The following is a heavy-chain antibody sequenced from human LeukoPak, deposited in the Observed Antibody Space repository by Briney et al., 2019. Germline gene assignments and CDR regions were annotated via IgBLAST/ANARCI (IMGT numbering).Heavy chain of an antibody. D-gene: IGHD3-22*01. CDR3: ARGGYYDSSAYRIFDY. Sequence: VASVKVSCKASGYTFTGYYMHWVRQAPGQGLEWMGWINPNSGGTNYAQKLQGRVTMTRDTSINTAYMELSRLRSDDTAVYYCARGGYYDSSAYRIFDYWGQGTLVTVSS. CDR1: GYTFTGYY. J-gene: IGHJ4*02. V-gene: IGHV1-2*02. CDR2: INPNSGGT.